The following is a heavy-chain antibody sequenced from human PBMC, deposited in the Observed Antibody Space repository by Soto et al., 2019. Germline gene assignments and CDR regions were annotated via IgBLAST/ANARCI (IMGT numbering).Heavy chain of an antibody. V-gene: IGHV1-46*01. Sequence: GASVKVSCKASGYTFTSYYMHWVRQAPGQGLEWMGIINPSGGSTSYAQKFQGRVTMTRDTSASTVYMELSSLRSEDTAVYYCARGGRYCSGGSCYSIDPWGQGTLVTSPQ. CDR3: ARGGRYCSGGSCYSIDP. CDR1: GYTFTSYY. J-gene: IGHJ5*02. D-gene: IGHD2-15*01. CDR2: INPSGGST.